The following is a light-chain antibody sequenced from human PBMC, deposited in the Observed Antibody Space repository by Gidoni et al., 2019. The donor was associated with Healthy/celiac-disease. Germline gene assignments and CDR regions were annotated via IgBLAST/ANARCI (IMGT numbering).Light chain of an antibody. V-gene: IGKV3-20*01. J-gene: IGKJ1*01. CDR3: QQYGSSPWT. CDR1: QSVSSSY. Sequence: PGTLSLSPGERATLSCRASQSVSSSYLAWYQQKPGQAPRLLIYGASSRATCIPDRFSGSGSGTDFTLTISRLEPEDFAVYYCQQYGSSPWTFXQXTKVEIK. CDR2: GAS.